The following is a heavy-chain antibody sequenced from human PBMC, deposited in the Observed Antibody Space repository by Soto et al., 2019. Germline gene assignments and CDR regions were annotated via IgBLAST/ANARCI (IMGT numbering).Heavy chain of an antibody. Sequence: GASVKVSCKASGGTFSSYAISWVRQAPGQGLEWMGGIIPIFGTANYAQKFQGRVTITADKSTSTAYMELSSLRSEDTAVYYCARQPPRNTVDYYYYGMDVWGQGTTVTVSS. CDR1: GGTFSSYA. CDR2: IIPIFGTA. J-gene: IGHJ6*02. CDR3: ARQPPRNTVDYYYYGMDV. D-gene: IGHD4-17*01. V-gene: IGHV1-69*06.